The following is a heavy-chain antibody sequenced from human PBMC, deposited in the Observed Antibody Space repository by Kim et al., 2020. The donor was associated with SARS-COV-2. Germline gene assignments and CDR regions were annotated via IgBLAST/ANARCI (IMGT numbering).Heavy chain of an antibody. CDR2: ISAYNGNT. J-gene: IGHJ4*02. Sequence: ASVKVSCKASGYTFTSYGISWVRQAPGQGLEWMGWISAYNGNTNYAQKLQGRVTMTTDTSTSTAYMELRSLRSDDTAVYYCAIFDEDIVVVPAAIWAHKKRKSFDYWGQGTLVTVSS. CDR3: AIFDEDIVVVPAAIWAHKKRKSFDY. CDR1: GYTFTSYG. D-gene: IGHD2-2*02. V-gene: IGHV1-18*01.